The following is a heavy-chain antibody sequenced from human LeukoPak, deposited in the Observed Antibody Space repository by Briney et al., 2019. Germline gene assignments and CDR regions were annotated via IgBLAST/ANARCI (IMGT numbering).Heavy chain of an antibody. CDR1: GFTFSDYY. V-gene: IGHV3-23*01. CDR3: AKELGKMATTIDY. CDR2: ISGSGGST. Sequence: PGGSLRLSCAASGFTFSDYYMSWVRQAPGKGLEWVSAISGSGGSTYYADSVKGRFTISRDNSKNPLYLQMNSLRAEDTAVYYCAKELGKMATTIDYWGQGTLVTVSS. D-gene: IGHD5-24*01. J-gene: IGHJ4*02.